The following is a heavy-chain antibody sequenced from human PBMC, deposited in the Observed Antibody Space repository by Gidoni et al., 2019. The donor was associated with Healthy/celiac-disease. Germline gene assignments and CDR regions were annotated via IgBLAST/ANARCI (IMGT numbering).Heavy chain of an antibody. Sequence: QVQLVESGGGLVKTGGSLRLSCAASGFTFSDYYMRWIRQAPGKGLEWVSYISSSGSTIYYADSVKGRFTISRDNAKNSLYLQMNSLRAEDTAVYYCARERSAILAYCGGDCYLQDWGQGTLVTVSS. CDR3: ARERSAILAYCGGDCYLQD. V-gene: IGHV3-11*01. CDR2: ISSSGSTI. D-gene: IGHD2-21*01. CDR1: GFTFSDYY. J-gene: IGHJ4*02.